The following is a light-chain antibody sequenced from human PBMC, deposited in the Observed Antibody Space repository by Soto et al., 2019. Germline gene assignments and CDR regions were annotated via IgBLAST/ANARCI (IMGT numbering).Light chain of an antibody. CDR1: QNVGSNY. Sequence: EIVLTQSPGTLSLSPGERATLSCRASQNVGSNYLAWYQQRPDQAPRLLIYAASTRASGIPDRFSGFGSGTALTLIISNLEPEDFAVYYCQQYGRSPPFSFGPGTKVD. V-gene: IGKV3-20*01. CDR2: AAS. CDR3: QQYGRSPPFS. J-gene: IGKJ3*01.